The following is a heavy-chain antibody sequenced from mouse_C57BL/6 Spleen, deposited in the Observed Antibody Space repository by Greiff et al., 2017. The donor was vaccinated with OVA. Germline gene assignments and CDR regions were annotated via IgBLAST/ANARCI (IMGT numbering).Heavy chain of an antibody. CDR1: GYTFTDYN. J-gene: IGHJ1*03. V-gene: IGHV1-22*01. CDR3: ARERVYYHEGYFDV. Sequence: EVQLQESGPELVKPGASVKMSCKASGYTFTDYNMHWVKQSHGESLEWIGYINPNNGGTSYNQKFKGKATLTVNKSSSTAYMELRSLTSEDSAVYYCARERVYYHEGYFDVWGTGTTVTVSS. CDR2: INPNNGGT. D-gene: IGHD1-1*01.